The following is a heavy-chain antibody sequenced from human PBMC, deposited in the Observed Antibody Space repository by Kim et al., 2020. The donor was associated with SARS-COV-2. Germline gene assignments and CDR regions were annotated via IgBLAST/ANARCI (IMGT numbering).Heavy chain of an antibody. Sequence: SGKGRFTISRDNSKNTLDLQMNSLRAEDTAVYYCAKDHGRYYYYYYGMDVWGQGTTVTVSS. J-gene: IGHJ6*02. V-gene: IGHV3-30*02. D-gene: IGHD1-26*01. CDR3: AKDHGRYYYYYYGMDV.